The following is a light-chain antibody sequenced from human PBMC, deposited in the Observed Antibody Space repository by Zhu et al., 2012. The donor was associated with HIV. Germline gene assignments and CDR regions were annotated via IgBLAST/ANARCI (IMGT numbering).Light chain of an antibody. V-gene: IGKV1-5*03. Sequence: QSVYKWLAWYQQKPEKAPKLLIYEASILETGVPSRFSGSGSGTEFTLTISSLQSDDFATYSCQQYYTPSYNFGQGTKLQI. CDR2: EAS. CDR3: QQYYTPSYN. CDR1: QSVYKW. J-gene: IGKJ2*01.